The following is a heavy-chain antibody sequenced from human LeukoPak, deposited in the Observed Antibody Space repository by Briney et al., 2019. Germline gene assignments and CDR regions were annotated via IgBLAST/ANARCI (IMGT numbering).Heavy chain of an antibody. CDR3: AGSKTTLVRGVIYFYYAMDV. CDR2: ISASGGST. Sequence: GGSLRLSCAASGFSFSSYAMSWVRQAPGKGLEWVSAISASGGSTFFADSVKGRFTISRDNSKNTLHLQMSSLRAEDTAVYYCAGSKTTLVRGVIYFYYAMDVWGQGTTVTVSS. J-gene: IGHJ6*02. CDR1: GFSFSSYA. D-gene: IGHD3-10*01. V-gene: IGHV3-23*01.